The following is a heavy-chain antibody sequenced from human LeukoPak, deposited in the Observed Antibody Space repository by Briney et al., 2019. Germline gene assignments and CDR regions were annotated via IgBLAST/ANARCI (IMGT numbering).Heavy chain of an antibody. V-gene: IGHV3-53*01. CDR1: GFTVSSNY. CDR2: IYSGGST. D-gene: IGHD6-19*01. J-gene: IGHJ6*02. CDR3: ARRRLVDYYYGMDV. Sequence: GGSLRLSCAASGFTVSSNYMSWVRQAPGKGLEWDSVIYSGGSTYYADSVKGRFTISRDNSKNTLYLQMNSLRAEDTAVYYCARRRLVDYYYGMDVWGQGTTVTVSS.